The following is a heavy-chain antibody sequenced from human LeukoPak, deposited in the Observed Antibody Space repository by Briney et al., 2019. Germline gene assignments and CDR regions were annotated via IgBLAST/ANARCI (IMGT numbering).Heavy chain of an antibody. Sequence: PSETLPLTCTVSGGSISSSSYYWVWIRQPPGKGLEWIGYINYSGSTNYNPSLKSRVTISVDTSKNQLSLKLTSVTPADTAVYYCARDRSRYNYGPFDYWGQGTLVTVSS. D-gene: IGHD5-18*01. CDR2: INYSGST. CDR1: GGSISSSSYY. CDR3: ARDRSRYNYGPFDY. J-gene: IGHJ4*02. V-gene: IGHV4-61*01.